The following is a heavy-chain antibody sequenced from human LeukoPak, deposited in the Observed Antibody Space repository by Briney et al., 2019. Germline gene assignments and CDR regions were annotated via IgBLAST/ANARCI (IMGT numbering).Heavy chain of an antibody. V-gene: IGHV4-31*02. CDR3: ASFISSIGGVFVRHFDH. CDR1: GASISSGGYY. D-gene: IGHD3-16*02. J-gene: IGHJ4*02. CDR2: IYNSGTT. Sequence: SETLSLTCNVSGASISSGGYYWSWIRQHPGKGLEWIGYIYNSGTTYYNPSPKSRATISLDTSKNQFSLKVTSVTAADTAVYYCASFISSIGGVFVRHFDHWGQGTLVAVSS.